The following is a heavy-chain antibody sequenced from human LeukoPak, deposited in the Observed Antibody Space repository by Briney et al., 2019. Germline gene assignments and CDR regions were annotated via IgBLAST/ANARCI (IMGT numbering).Heavy chain of an antibody. D-gene: IGHD2-2*02. V-gene: IGHV1-69*04. Sequence: SVKVSSKASGGTFSSYTISWVRQAPGQGLEWMGRIIPILGIANYAQKFQGRVTITADKSTSTAYMELSSLRSEDTAVYYCARDAPLYCSSTSCYTFDYWGQGTLVTVSS. J-gene: IGHJ4*02. CDR2: IIPILGIA. CDR1: GGTFSSYT. CDR3: ARDAPLYCSSTSCYTFDY.